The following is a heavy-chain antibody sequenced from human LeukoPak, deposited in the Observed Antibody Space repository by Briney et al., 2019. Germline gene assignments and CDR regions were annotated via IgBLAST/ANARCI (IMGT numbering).Heavy chain of an antibody. V-gene: IGHV4-61*02. CDR1: GGSISSGSYY. Sequence: SRTLSLTCTVSGGSISSGSYYWSWIRQPAGKGLEWIGRIYTSGSTNYNPSLKSRVTISVDTSKNQFSLKLSSVTAADTAVYYCARSSPDCSGARCRDDAFDIWGQGTMVTVSS. CDR3: ARSSPDCSGARCRDDAFDI. D-gene: IGHD6-25*01. J-gene: IGHJ3*02. CDR2: IYTSGST.